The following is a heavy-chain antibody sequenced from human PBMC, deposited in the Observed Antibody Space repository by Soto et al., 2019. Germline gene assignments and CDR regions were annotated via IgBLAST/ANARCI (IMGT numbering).Heavy chain of an antibody. V-gene: IGHV1-69*13. CDR2: IIPIFGTA. J-gene: IGHJ3*02. Sequence: SVKVSCKASGGTFSSYAISWVRQAPGQGLEWMGGIIPIFGTANYAQKFQGRVTITADESTSTAYMELSSLGSEDTAVYYCARDAPYPNAFDIWGQGTMVTVSS. CDR3: ARDAPYPNAFDI. CDR1: GGTFSSYA.